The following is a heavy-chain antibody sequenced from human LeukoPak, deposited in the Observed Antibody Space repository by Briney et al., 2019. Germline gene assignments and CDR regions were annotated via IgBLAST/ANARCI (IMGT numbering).Heavy chain of an antibody. D-gene: IGHD4-17*01. CDR2: ISGSGGST. J-gene: IGHJ4*02. Sequence: GGSLRFSCAASGFTFSSYAMSWVRQAPGKGLEWVSAISGSGGSTYYADSVKGRFTISRDNSKNTLYLQMNSLRAEDTAVYYCAKFLIYGDYGDYWGQGTLVTVSS. CDR1: GFTFSSYA. CDR3: AKFLIYGDYGDY. V-gene: IGHV3-23*01.